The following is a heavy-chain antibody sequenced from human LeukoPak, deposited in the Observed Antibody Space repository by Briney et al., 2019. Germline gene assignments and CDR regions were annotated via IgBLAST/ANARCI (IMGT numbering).Heavy chain of an antibody. CDR2: IYHSGST. V-gene: IGHV4-30-2*01. CDR3: ARVGPGWYFDL. CDR1: GGSISSGGYS. J-gene: IGHJ2*01. Sequence: PSQTLSLTCAVSGGSISSGGYSGSWIRQPPGKALGWIGYIYHSGSTYYNPSLKSRVTISVDRSKNQFSLKLSSVTAADTAVYYCARVGPGWYFDLWGRGTLVTVSS.